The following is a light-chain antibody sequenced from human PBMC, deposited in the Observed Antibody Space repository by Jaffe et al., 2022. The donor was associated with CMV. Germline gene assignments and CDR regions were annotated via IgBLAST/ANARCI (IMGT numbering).Light chain of an antibody. Sequence: DIQMTQSPSSLSASVGDRVTITCRASQSIGMYLHWYQQKPGKAPKLLIYSASSLQSGVPPRFSGSGSGTDFTLTITSLQPEDFATYHCQQSYDSPRTFGQGTKVEF. CDR1: QSIGMY. J-gene: IGKJ1*01. CDR2: SAS. CDR3: QQSYDSPRT. V-gene: IGKV1-39*01.